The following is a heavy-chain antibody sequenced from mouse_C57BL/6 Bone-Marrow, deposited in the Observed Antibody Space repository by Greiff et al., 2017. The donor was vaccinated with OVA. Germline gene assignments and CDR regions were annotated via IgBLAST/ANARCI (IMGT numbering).Heavy chain of an antibody. CDR3: ARRHYYAMDY. CDR2: INPNNGGT. CDR1: GYTFTDYN. J-gene: IGHJ4*01. Sequence: EVQRVESGPELVKPGASVKIPCKASGYTFTDYNMDWVKQSHGKSLEWIGDINPNNGGTIYNQKFKGKATLTVDKSSSTAYMELRSLTSEDTAVYYCARRHYYAMDYWGQGTSVTVSS. V-gene: IGHV1-18*01.